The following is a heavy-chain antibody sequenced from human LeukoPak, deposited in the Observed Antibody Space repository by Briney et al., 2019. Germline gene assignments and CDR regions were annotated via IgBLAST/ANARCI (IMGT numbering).Heavy chain of an antibody. V-gene: IGHV3-7*01. CDR2: IKFDGSEK. D-gene: IGHD3-22*01. CDR1: AFSLGDYW. J-gene: IGHJ4*02. CDR3: TRDLNHDSSG. Sequence: PGGSLRLSCAGSAFSLGDYWMTWVRQAPGQGLECVVNIKFDGSEKYYRDSVRGSFTISRDNAKNSLYLQKNSRRDEDTGVYYCTRDLNHDSSGWGQGTLVIVS.